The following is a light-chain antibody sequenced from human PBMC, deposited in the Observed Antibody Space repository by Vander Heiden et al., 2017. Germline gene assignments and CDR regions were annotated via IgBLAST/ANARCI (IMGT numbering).Light chain of an antibody. Sequence: DIQMTQSPSSLSASVGDRVTITCQASRDISNYLNWYQQKPGKVPKLLIYDASNLETGVPSRFSGSGSGTDFTFTISSLQPEDIATYYCQQYDNDPPEYTFGQGTKLEIK. V-gene: IGKV1-33*01. CDR3: QQYDNDPPEYT. CDR2: DAS. J-gene: IGKJ2*01. CDR1: RDISNY.